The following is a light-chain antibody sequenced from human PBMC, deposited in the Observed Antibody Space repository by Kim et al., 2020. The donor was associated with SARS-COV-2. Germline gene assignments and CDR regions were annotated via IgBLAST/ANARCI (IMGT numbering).Light chain of an antibody. V-gene: IGLV3-19*01. CDR1: SRRSYD. J-gene: IGLJ2*01. Sequence: VALGQTVRITCQGDSRRSYDATWYQQKPGQAPILVIYGKNNRPSGIPDRFSGSSSGNTASLTITGTQAGDEADYYCNSRDSNNNVLFGGGTQLTVL. CDR3: NSRDSNNNVL. CDR2: GKN.